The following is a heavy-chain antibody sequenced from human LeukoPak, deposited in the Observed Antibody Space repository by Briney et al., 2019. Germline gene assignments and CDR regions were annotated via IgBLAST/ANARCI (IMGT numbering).Heavy chain of an antibody. V-gene: IGHV3-30*18. Sequence: PGGSLRLSCAASGFTFANYAMSWVRQAPGKGLEWVAVISYDGSYKYYADSVKGRFTISRDNSKNTLYLQMNSLRAEDTAVYYCAKVGDYGDYALDYWGQGTLVTVSS. D-gene: IGHD4-17*01. CDR1: GFTFANYA. CDR2: ISYDGSYK. J-gene: IGHJ4*02. CDR3: AKVGDYGDYALDY.